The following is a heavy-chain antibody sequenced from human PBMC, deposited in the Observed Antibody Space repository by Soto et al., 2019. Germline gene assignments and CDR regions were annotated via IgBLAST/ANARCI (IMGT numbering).Heavy chain of an antibody. Sequence: QVQLVQSGVEVKKPGSSVKVSCKASGGTLNSYAIDWVRQAPGQGLEWMGGIIPIFGNTYYAQRLQGRVKLTADESTRTAYMELSTLTSEDPAGYYWARGTVTGSEYNFYYYGMDVWGQGTTVIVSS. CDR1: GGTLNSYA. V-gene: IGHV1-69*12. D-gene: IGHD1-1*01. J-gene: IGHJ6*02. CDR2: IIPIFGNT. CDR3: ARGTVTGSEYNFYYYGMDV.